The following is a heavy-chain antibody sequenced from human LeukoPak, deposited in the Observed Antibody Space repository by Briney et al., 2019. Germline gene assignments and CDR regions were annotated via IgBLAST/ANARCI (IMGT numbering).Heavy chain of an antibody. J-gene: IGHJ5*02. CDR1: GGTFSSYA. CDR2: IIPIFGTA. D-gene: IGHD2-15*01. V-gene: IGHV1-69*13. Sequence: SVKVSCKASGGTFSSYAISWVRQAPGQGLEWKGGIIPIFGTANYAQKFQGRVTITADESTSTAYMELSSLRSEDTAVYYCAREIYCSGGSCYWFDPWGQGTLVTVSS. CDR3: AREIYCSGGSCYWFDP.